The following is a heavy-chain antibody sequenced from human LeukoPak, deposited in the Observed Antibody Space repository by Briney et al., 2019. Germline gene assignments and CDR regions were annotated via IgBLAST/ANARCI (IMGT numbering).Heavy chain of an antibody. CDR2: ISAYNGNT. CDR1: GYTFTSYG. D-gene: IGHD3-22*01. V-gene: IGHV1-18*01. J-gene: IGHJ6*02. Sequence: VASVKVSCKASGYTFTSYGISWVRQAPGQGLEWMGWISAYNGNTNYAQKLQGRVTITADESTSTAYMELSSLRSEDTAVYYCARDQRSIVVVAYYYYGMDVWGQGTTVTVSS. CDR3: ARDQRSIVVVAYYYYGMDV.